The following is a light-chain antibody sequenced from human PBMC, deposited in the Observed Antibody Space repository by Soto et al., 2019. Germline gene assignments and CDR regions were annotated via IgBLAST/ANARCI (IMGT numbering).Light chain of an antibody. CDR2: EVT. CDR3: SSFAGTNSFV. J-gene: IGLJ1*01. Sequence: QSVLTQPPSASGSPGQSDTISCTGTTSDIGAYNYVSWYHQRPGKAPKLIIYEVTRRPSGVPDRIFGSKSDTTASLTVSGLQADDEGHYYCSSFAGTNSFVFGTGTKLTVL. V-gene: IGLV2-8*01. CDR1: TSDIGAYNY.